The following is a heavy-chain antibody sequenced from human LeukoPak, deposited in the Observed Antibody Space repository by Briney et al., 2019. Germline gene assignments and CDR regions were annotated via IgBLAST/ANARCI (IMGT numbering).Heavy chain of an antibody. V-gene: IGHV1-69*13. CDR3: AREGYYDSSGYYSY. D-gene: IGHD3-22*01. Sequence: SVKVSCKASGGTFSSYATSWVRQAPGQGLEWMGGIIPIFGTANYAQKFQGRVTITADESTSTAYMELSSLRSEDTAVYYCAREGYYDSSGYYSYWGQGTLVTVSS. J-gene: IGHJ4*02. CDR2: IIPIFGTA. CDR1: GGTFSSYA.